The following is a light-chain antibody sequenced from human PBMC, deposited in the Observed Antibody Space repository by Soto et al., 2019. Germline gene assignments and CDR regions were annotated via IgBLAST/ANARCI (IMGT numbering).Light chain of an antibody. CDR2: GAS. CDR3: QHRSNG. V-gene: IGKV3-11*01. Sequence: ETVLTQSPGTLSLSPGERVTLSCRASQSVGSYLVWYQQKPGQAPRLLIYGASNRATGIPARFSGSGSGTDFTLTISSLEPEDFAVYYCQHRSNGFGQGTKLEIK. CDR1: QSVGSY. J-gene: IGKJ2*01.